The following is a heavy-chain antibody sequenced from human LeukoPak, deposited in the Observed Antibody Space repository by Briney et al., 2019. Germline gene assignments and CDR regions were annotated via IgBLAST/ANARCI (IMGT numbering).Heavy chain of an antibody. V-gene: IGHV4-38-2*02. D-gene: IGHD2-2*01. Sequence: SETLSLTCSVSGYSISIGFHWGWIRQSPGKGLEWLGTMHPTGVSYYNPSLKSRVTVSLDTPKNQFSLKLISMTAADTAVYYCARRGYQPPHYYVDVWGKGTAVTVSS. CDR3: ARRGYQPPHYYVDV. CDR2: MHPTGVS. CDR1: GYSISIGFH. J-gene: IGHJ6*03.